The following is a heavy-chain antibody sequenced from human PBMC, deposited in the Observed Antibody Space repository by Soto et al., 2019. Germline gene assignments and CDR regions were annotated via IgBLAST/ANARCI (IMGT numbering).Heavy chain of an antibody. Sequence: SETQSLTSTVSGGNIGSYYWSWIRQPPGKGLEWIGYIYYSGSTNYNPSLKSRVTISVDTSKNQFSLKLSSVTAADTAVYYCARVYGDYLDYWGQGTLVTVSS. J-gene: IGHJ4*02. V-gene: IGHV4-59*01. CDR3: ARVYGDYLDY. CDR1: GGNIGSYY. CDR2: IYYSGST. D-gene: IGHD4-17*01.